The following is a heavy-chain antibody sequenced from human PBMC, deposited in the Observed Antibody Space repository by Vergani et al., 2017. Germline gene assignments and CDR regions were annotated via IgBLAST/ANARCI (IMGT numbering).Heavy chain of an antibody. V-gene: IGHV3-33*05. CDR3: ARDLRYYGSGSDGMDV. CDR2: ISYDGSNK. CDR1: GFTFSSYG. Sequence: QVQLVESGGGVVQPGRSLRLSCAASGFTFSSYGMHWVRQAPGKGLEWVAVISYDGSNKYYADSVKGRFTISRDNSKNTLYLQMNSLRAEDTAVYYCARDLRYYGSGSDGMDVWGQGTTVTVSS. J-gene: IGHJ6*02. D-gene: IGHD3-10*01.